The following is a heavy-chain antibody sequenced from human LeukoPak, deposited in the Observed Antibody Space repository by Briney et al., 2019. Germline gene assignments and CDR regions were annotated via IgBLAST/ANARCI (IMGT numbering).Heavy chain of an antibody. J-gene: IGHJ4*02. V-gene: IGHV3-23*01. CDR2: ISGSGGST. CDR1: GFTFSSYG. CDR3: AKGRMVRGVGTPPY. Sequence: PGGSLRLSCAASGFTFSSYGMSWVRQAPGKGLEWVSAISGSGGSTYYADSVKGRFTISRDNSKNTLYLQMNSLRAEDTAVYYCAKGRMVRGVGTPPYWGQGTLVTVSS. D-gene: IGHD3-10*01.